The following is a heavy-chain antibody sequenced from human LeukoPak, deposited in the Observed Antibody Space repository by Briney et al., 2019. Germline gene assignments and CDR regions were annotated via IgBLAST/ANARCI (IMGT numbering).Heavy chain of an antibody. D-gene: IGHD2-2*02. CDR2: ISYDGSNK. V-gene: IGHV3-30*01. J-gene: IGHJ6*03. CDR3: ARDRSWYTFGYYYMDV. Sequence: GGSLRLSCAASGFTFSSYAMHWVRQAPGKGLEWVAVISYDGSNKYYADSVKGRFTISRDNSKNTLYLQMNSPRAEDTAVYYCARDRSWYTFGYYYMDVWGKGTTVTVSS. CDR1: GFTFSSYA.